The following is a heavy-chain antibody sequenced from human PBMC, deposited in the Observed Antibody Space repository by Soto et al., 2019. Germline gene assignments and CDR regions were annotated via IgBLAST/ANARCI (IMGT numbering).Heavy chain of an antibody. D-gene: IGHD2-21*02. V-gene: IGHV1-46*01. Sequence: QVPLVQSGAEVKKPGASVKVSCKASGDTFTDYYIHWVRQAPGQGLEWMGTVNPSGGHTTYAQHFLGRMAMTRDTSTSTLYPELTSLTSEDTAIYYRARGGHVVVVTAALAYWCQGTRVTVSS. CDR3: ARGGHVVVVTAALAY. CDR1: GDTFTDYY. J-gene: IGHJ4*02. CDR2: VNPSGGHT.